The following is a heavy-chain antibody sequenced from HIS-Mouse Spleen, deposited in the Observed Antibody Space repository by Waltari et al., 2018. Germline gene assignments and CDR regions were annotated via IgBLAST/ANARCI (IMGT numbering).Heavy chain of an antibody. CDR1: GFTVSSNY. D-gene: IGHD3-10*01. V-gene: IGHV3-53*02. CDR2: IYRGGST. J-gene: IGHJ4*02. Sequence: EVQLVETGGGLIQPGGSLRLSCAASGFTVSSNYMSWVRQAPGKGRGGVSFIYRGGSTYYADSLKGRFTISRNHSKNTLYLQMNSLRAEDTAVYYCARHYYYGSGSYYFDYWGQGTLVTVSS. CDR3: ARHYYYGSGSYYFDY.